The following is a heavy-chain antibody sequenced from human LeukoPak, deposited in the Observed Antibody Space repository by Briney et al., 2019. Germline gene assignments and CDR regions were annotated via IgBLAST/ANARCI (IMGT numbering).Heavy chain of an antibody. Sequence: ETLSLTCTVSGGSISSYYWSWVRQAPGKGLEWVSAISGSGGSTYYADSVKGRFTISRDNSKNTLYLQMNSLRAEDTAVYYCAKDRAAAGTCFDYWGQGTLVTVSS. V-gene: IGHV3-23*01. J-gene: IGHJ4*02. CDR3: AKDRAAAGTCFDY. D-gene: IGHD6-13*01. CDR1: GGSISSYY. CDR2: ISGSGGST.